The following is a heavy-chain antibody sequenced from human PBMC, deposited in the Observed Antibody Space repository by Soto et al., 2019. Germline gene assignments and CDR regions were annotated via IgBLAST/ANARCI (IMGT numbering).Heavy chain of an antibody. CDR1: GFTFSVYA. J-gene: IGHJ4*02. Sequence: VDLSESGGGSVQPGGSLTSSCAASGFTFSVYAMTWVRQAPGKGLEWISTVGGPGRRTDCADSVKGRFTVSRDNSQNTLYLKMNSLRVEDAALYYCAITFSEGDGRGFYFDYWDQGVLVTVAS. CDR2: VGGPGRRT. CDR3: AITFSEGDGRGFYFDY. V-gene: IGHV3-23*01. D-gene: IGHD2-21*01.